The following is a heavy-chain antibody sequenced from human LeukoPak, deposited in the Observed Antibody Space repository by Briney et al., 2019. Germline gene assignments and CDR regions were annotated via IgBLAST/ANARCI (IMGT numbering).Heavy chain of an antibody. CDR2: IYYSGTT. CDR1: GGSISSHY. D-gene: IGHD3-22*01. V-gene: IGHV4-59*11. Sequence: SETLSLTCTVSGGSISSHYWSWFRQTPGERPEWIAFIYYSGTTNYNPSLKGRVTISIDASKHQFSLKLSSVTAADTALYYSARGTGFYDSGGHYYWGFFDSWGQGTLVPVS. J-gene: IGHJ4*01. CDR3: ARGTGFYDSGGHYYWGFFDS.